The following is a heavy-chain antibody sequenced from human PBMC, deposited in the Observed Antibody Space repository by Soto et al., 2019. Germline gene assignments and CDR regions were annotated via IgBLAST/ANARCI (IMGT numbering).Heavy chain of an antibody. Sequence: PSETLSLTCTVSGGSISTYYWSWIRQPPGKGLEWIGYIYYSGSTNFNPSLKSRVTISVGTSKNQFSLKLSSVTAADTAVYYCARLETTVTTFDSWGQGTLVTVSS. J-gene: IGHJ4*02. CDR3: ARLETTVTTFDS. CDR2: IYYSGST. CDR1: GGSISTYY. D-gene: IGHD4-17*01. V-gene: IGHV4-59*08.